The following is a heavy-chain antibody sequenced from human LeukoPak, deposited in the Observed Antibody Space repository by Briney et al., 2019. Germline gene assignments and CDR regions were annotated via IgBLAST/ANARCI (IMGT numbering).Heavy chain of an antibody. CDR1: GYTFTSYG. V-gene: IGHV1-18*01. J-gene: IGHJ2*01. CDR3: ARAGDYYDSSGYYPTFYWYFDL. CDR2: ISVYNGNT. D-gene: IGHD3-22*01. Sequence: ASVKVSCKASGYTFTSYGFSWVRQAPGQGLEWMGWISVYNGNTNYAQKLQGRVTMTTDTSTSTAYMELRSLRSDDTAVYYCARAGDYYDSSGYYPTFYWYFDLWGRGTLVTVSS.